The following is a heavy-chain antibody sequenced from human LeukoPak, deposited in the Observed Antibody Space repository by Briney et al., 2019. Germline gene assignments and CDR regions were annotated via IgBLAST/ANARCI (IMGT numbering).Heavy chain of an antibody. CDR1: GFTFSSYW. J-gene: IGHJ3*02. CDR3: ARDDRMVRGVSFDI. V-gene: IGHV3-7*01. D-gene: IGHD3-10*01. Sequence: GGSLRLSCAASGFTFSSYWMSWVRQAPGKGLEWVANIKQDGSEKYYVDSVKGRFTISRDNAKNSLYLQMNSLRAEDTAVYYCARDDRMVRGVSFDIWGQGTMVTVSS. CDR2: IKQDGSEK.